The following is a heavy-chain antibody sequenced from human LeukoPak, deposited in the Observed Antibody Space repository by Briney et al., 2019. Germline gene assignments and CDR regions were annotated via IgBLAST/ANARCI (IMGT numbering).Heavy chain of an antibody. CDR3: AKGFRIGYSAHFDY. J-gene: IGHJ4*02. CDR2: IYENGGTT. Sequence: GGSLRLSCVGSGFTFRSHAMSWVRQAPEKGLEFVSGIYENGGTTYYADSVKGRFSISRDNSKNTLYLQMDSLRGEDTAVYYCAKGFRIGYSAHFDYWGQGALVTVSS. CDR1: GFTFRSHA. V-gene: IGHV3-23*01. D-gene: IGHD2-21*01.